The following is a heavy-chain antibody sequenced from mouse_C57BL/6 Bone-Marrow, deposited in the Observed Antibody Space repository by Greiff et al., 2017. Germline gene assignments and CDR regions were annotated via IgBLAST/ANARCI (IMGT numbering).Heavy chain of an antibody. CDR2: IYPGSGST. D-gene: IGHD1-1*01. V-gene: IGHV1-55*01. CDR3: ARYYYGSSPYAMDY. CDR1: GYTFTSYW. J-gene: IGHJ4*01. Sequence: QVQLQQPGAELVKPGASVKMSCKASGYTFTSYWITWVKQRPGQGLEWIGDIYPGSGSTNYNEKFKSKATLTVDTSSSTAYMQLSSLTSEDSAVYDGARYYYGSSPYAMDYWGQGTSVTVSS.